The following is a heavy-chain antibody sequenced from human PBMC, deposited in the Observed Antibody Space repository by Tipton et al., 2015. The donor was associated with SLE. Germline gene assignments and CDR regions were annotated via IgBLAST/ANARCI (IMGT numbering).Heavy chain of an antibody. D-gene: IGHD2-21*01. CDR2: IHHSGST. CDR3: ARGIAQDY. Sequence: TLSLTCSVSGGSINNYYWSWIRQPPGKGLEWIGYIHHSGSTIYTPSLKSRVTISIDTSKKQFSLKLSSVTAADTAVYYCARGIAQDYWGRGTLVTVSS. V-gene: IGHV4-59*01. CDR1: GGSINNYY. J-gene: IGHJ2*01.